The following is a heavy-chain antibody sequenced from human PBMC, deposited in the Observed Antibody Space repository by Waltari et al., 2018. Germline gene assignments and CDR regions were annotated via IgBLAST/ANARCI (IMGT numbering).Heavy chain of an antibody. J-gene: IGHJ4*02. CDR2: VFGGGAT. CDR3: ARGQGSGRYGTPFDS. CDR1: GASISLYH. Sequence: QVQLQESGPGLAKPSETLSLTCTVSGASISLYHWSWVRQPAGKGLEWIGRVFGGGATTYNPSLKSRVTRSVDTSRGQFSLRLSSVAAADTAVYFCARGQGSGRYGTPFDSWGQGILVTVSA. V-gene: IGHV4-4*07. D-gene: IGHD1-26*01.